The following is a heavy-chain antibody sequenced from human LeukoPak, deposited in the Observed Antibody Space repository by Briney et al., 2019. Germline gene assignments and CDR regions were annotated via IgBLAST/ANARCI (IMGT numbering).Heavy chain of an antibody. CDR2: IKQDGSEK. CDR1: EFTFFTYS. Sequence: GGSLRLSCAASEFTFFTYSMSWVRQAPGKGLEWVANIKQDGSEKYYVDSVKGRFTISRDNAKNSLYLQMNSLRAEDTAVYYCATTLRIVGATPFDYWGQGTLVTVSS. J-gene: IGHJ4*02. V-gene: IGHV3-7*01. D-gene: IGHD1-26*01. CDR3: ATTLRIVGATPFDY.